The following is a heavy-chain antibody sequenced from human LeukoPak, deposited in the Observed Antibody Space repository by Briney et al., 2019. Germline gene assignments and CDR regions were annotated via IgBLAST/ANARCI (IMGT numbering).Heavy chain of an antibody. Sequence: MTSETLSLTCTVSVGSISSYYWSWIRQPAGKGLEWIGRLYTSGSTNYNPSLKSRVTMSVDTSKNQFSLKLSSVTAADTAVYYCARANGAAAGIHSNWGQGTLVTVSS. V-gene: IGHV4-4*07. CDR1: VGSISSYY. D-gene: IGHD6-13*01. J-gene: IGHJ4*02. CDR3: ARANGAAAGIHSN. CDR2: LYTSGST.